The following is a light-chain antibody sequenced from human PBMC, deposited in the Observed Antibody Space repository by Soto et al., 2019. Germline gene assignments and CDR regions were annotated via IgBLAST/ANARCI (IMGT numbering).Light chain of an antibody. CDR2: EVS. V-gene: IGLV2-8*01. CDR3: SSYAGSNNFV. Sequence: QSALTQPPSASGSPGQSVTISCTGTSSDVGDYNYDSWYQQHPGKAPKLMIYEVSKRPSGVPDRFSGSKSGNTASLTVSGLQAEDEADYYCSSYAGSNNFVFGGGTKVTVL. J-gene: IGLJ2*01. CDR1: SSDVGDYNY.